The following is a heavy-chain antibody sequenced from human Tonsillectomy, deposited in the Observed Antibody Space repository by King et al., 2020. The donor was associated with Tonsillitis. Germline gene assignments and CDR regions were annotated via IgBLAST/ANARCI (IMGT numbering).Heavy chain of an antibody. CDR3: ARDYCTNGVCSWFDP. D-gene: IGHD2-8*01. CDR2: INPNSGGT. J-gene: IGHJ5*02. Sequence: QLVQSGAEVKKPGASVKVSCKASGYTFSGYYMHWVRQAPGQGLEWMGWINPNSGGTNYAQKFQGRVTLIRDTSISTAYMELSRLSSDDTAVYYCARDYCTNGVCSWFDPWGQGTLVTVSS. V-gene: IGHV1-2*02. CDR1: GYTFSGYY.